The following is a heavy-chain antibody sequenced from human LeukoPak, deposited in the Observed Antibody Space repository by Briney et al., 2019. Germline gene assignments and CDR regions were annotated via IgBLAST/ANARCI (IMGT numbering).Heavy chain of an antibody. J-gene: IGHJ4*02. CDR3: ARDSSVGGSY. Sequence: GGSLRLFCAASGFTFNSYSMNWVRQAPGKGLEWVSSISSSSSYIYYADSVKGRFTISRDNAKNSLYPQMNSLRAEDTAVYYFARDSSVGGSYWGQGSLVTVSS. V-gene: IGHV3-21*01. CDR1: GFTFNSYS. CDR2: ISSSSSYI. D-gene: IGHD6-19*01.